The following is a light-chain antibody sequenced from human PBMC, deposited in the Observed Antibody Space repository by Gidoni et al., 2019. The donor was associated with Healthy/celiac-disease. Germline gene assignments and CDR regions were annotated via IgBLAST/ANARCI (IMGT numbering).Light chain of an antibody. Sequence: EIVMTQSPATLSVSPGERATLSCRASQSVSSNLAWYQQRPGQVPRLLIYGASTRATGIPARFSGSGSGTEFTLTISSLQSEDFAVYYCQQYNNWPRTFXQXTKVEIK. CDR2: GAS. CDR1: QSVSSN. V-gene: IGKV3-15*01. J-gene: IGKJ1*01. CDR3: QQYNNWPRT.